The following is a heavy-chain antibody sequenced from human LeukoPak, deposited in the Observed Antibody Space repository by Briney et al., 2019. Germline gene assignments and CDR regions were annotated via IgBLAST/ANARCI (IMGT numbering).Heavy chain of an antibody. D-gene: IGHD4/OR15-4a*01. Sequence: PGTSLRLSCVASGFSFSYYGIHWVRQAPGKGLEWMALISYDGSDKYFADSVKGRFSISRDNSQNTLYLQMNSLRAEDTAIYYCAKERGHPLPNYHMDVWGKGTTVTVSS. CDR1: GFSFSYYG. V-gene: IGHV3-30*18. CDR3: AKERGHPLPNYHMDV. J-gene: IGHJ6*03. CDR2: ISYDGSDK.